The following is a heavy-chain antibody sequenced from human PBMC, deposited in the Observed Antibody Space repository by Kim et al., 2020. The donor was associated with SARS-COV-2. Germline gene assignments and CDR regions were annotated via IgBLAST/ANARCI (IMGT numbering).Heavy chain of an antibody. J-gene: IGHJ4*02. CDR3: ARMITMVRGVIDLDY. D-gene: IGHD3-10*01. Sequence: ASVKVSCKASGYTFTSYGISWVRQAPGQGLEWMGWISAYNGNTNYAQKLQGRVTMTTDTSTSTASMELRSLRSDDTAVYYCARMITMVRGVIDLDYWGQGTLVTVSS. CDR1: GYTFTSYG. CDR2: ISAYNGNT. V-gene: IGHV1-18*01.